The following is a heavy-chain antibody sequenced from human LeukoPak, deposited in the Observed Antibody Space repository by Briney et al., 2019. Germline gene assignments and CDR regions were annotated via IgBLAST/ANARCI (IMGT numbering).Heavy chain of an antibody. J-gene: IGHJ5*02. CDR2: IYYSGST. CDR1: GGSISSYY. V-gene: IGHV4-59*08. Sequence: SETLSLTCTVSGGSISSYYWSWIRQPPGKGLEWIGYIYYSGSTNYNPSLKSRVTISVDTSKNQFSLKLSSVTAADTAVNYCARGRGYSSSPITPWGQGTLVTVSS. CDR3: ARGRGYSSSPITP. D-gene: IGHD6-13*01.